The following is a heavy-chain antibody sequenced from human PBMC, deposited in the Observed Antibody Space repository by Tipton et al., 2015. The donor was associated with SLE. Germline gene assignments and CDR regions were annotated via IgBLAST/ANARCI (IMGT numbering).Heavy chain of an antibody. V-gene: IGHV4-39*07. Sequence: LRLSCTVSGGPISSSSYYWGWIRQPPGKGLEWIGSIYYSGSTYYNPSLMSRVTISVDTSKNQFSLKLSSVTAADTAVYYCAREVQGSCAFDIWGQGTMVTVSS. CDR2: IYYSGST. CDR1: GGPISSSSYY. J-gene: IGHJ3*02. D-gene: IGHD2-15*01. CDR3: AREVQGSCAFDI.